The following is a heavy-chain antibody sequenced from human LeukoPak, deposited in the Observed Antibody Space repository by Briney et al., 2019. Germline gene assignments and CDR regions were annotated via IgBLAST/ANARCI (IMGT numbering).Heavy chain of an antibody. Sequence: GGSLRLSCAASGFIFDNYGMHWVRQAPGKGLEWVAVIRHNGDNKYYTDSVKGRFTISRDSSKNTLYLQMNSLRADDTAVYARVSVCPRCHFDYWGQGTLVTVSS. D-gene: IGHD5/OR15-5a*01. CDR3: VSVCPRCHFDY. CDR2: IRHNGDNK. V-gene: IGHV3-33*08. CDR1: GFIFDNYG. J-gene: IGHJ4*02.